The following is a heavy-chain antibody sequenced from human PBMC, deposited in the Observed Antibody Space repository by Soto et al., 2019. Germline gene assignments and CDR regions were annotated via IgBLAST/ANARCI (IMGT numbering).Heavy chain of an antibody. CDR2: IYYSGST. CDR3: ARHYDFWSGYYTGIGANRQPAFDY. CDR1: GGSISSSSYY. D-gene: IGHD3-3*01. J-gene: IGHJ4*02. V-gene: IGHV4-39*01. Sequence: SETLSLTCTVSGGSISSSSYYWGWIRQPPGKGLEWIGSIYYSGSTYYNPSLKSRVTISVDTSKNQFSLKLSSVTAADTAVYYCARHYDFWSGYYTGIGANRQPAFDYWGQGTLVTVSS.